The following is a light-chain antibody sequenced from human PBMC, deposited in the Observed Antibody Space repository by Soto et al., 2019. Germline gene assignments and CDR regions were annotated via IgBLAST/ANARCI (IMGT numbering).Light chain of an antibody. CDR1: QSISNY. V-gene: IGKV1-39*01. Sequence: DMAMTQSPSSLSASVGDRVTITCRASQSISNYLNWYQHKPGKVPKLLIYAASSLQSGVPTRSSGSGSGTAFTITSNSLQPEVFATYDCQQSYDTPLTFGGGNKIESK. CDR2: AAS. J-gene: IGKJ4*01. CDR3: QQSYDTPLT.